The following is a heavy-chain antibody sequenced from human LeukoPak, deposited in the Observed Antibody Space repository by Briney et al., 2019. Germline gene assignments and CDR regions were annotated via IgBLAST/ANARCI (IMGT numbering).Heavy chain of an antibody. CDR3: ARRSGWDV. CDR2: IYYSGST. V-gene: IGHV4-39*01. D-gene: IGHD5-12*01. Sequence: SETLSLTCTVSGGSISSSSYYWGWIRQPPGKGLGWIGSIYYSGSTYYNPSLKSRVTISVDTSKNQFSLKLSSVTAADTAVYYCARRSGWDVWGQGTTVTVSS. CDR1: GGSISSSSYY. J-gene: IGHJ6*02.